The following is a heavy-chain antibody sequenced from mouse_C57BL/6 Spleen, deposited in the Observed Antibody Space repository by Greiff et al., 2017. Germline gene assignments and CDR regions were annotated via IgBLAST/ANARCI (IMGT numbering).Heavy chain of an antibody. V-gene: IGHV1-7*01. J-gene: IGHJ2*01. CDR2: INPSSGYT. CDR3: AGGRGYFDY. CDR1: GYTFTSYW. D-gene: IGHD3-3*01. Sequence: QVQLQQSGAELAKPGASVKLSCKASGYTFTSYWMHWVKQRPGQGLEWIGYINPSSGYTKYNQKFKDKAKLTADKSSSTAYMQLSSLTYEDSAFYYGAGGRGYFDYWGQGTTLTVSS.